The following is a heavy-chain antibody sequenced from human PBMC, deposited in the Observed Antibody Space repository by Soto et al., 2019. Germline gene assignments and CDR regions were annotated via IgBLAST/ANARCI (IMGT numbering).Heavy chain of an antibody. Sequence: GGSLRLSCGASGLTITDYYMSWIRQAPGKGLEWVSHISSVGTTTYYADSVKGRFSISMDNAKNSLYLQMNSLRAEDTAVYYCARDQEGSGSHWLGYNYYAMDVWGQGTTVTVSS. CDR2: ISSVGTTT. J-gene: IGHJ6*02. CDR3: ARDQEGSGSHWLGYNYYAMDV. CDR1: GLTITDYY. D-gene: IGHD3-10*01. V-gene: IGHV3-11*01.